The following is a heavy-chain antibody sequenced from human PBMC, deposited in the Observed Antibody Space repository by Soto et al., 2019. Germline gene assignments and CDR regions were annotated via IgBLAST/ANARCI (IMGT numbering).Heavy chain of an antibody. CDR2: IYYSGST. V-gene: IGHV4-39*07. J-gene: IGHJ4*02. Sequence: SETLSLTCTVSGGSISSSSYYWGWIRQPPGKGLEWIGSIYYSGSTYYNPSLKSRVTISVDTSKNQFSLKLSSVTAADTAVYYCARRAYYYDSSGYYGHFDYWGQGTLVTVSS. D-gene: IGHD3-22*01. CDR1: GGSISSSSYY. CDR3: ARRAYYYDSSGYYGHFDY.